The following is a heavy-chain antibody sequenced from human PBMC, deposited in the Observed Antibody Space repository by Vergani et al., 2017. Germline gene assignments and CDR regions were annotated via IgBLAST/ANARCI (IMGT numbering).Heavy chain of an antibody. CDR3: ARRVGETGTAHFDY. J-gene: IGHJ4*02. V-gene: IGHV4-39*01. Sequence: QLQLQESGPGLVKPSETLSLTCTVSGGSISSSSYYWGWIRQPPGKGLEWIGSIYYSGSTYYNPSLKSRVTISVDTSKNQFSLKLSSVTAADTAVYYCARRVGETGTAHFDYWGQGTLVTVSS. CDR2: IYYSGST. CDR1: GGSISSSSYY. D-gene: IGHD1-7*01.